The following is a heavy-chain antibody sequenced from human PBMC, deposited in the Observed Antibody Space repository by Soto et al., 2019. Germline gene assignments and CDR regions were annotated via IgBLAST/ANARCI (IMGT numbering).Heavy chain of an antibody. J-gene: IGHJ4*02. CDR2: IYYSGST. CDR1: GGSISSSSYY. Sequence: SETLSLTCTVSGGSISSSSYYWGWIRQPPGKGLEWIGSIYYSGSTYYNPSLKSRVTISVDTSKNQFSLKLSSVTAADTAVYYCARHRISRWKHYDFWSGPDYWGQGTLVTVSS. CDR3: ARHRISRWKHYDFWSGPDY. V-gene: IGHV4-39*01. D-gene: IGHD3-3*01.